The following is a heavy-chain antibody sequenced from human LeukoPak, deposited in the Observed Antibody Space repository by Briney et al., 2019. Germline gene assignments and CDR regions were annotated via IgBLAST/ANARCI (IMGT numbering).Heavy chain of an antibody. Sequence: ASVTVSFTSSGFTFTDHYIHWVRQGPGQGLEWMGYIGPHSTFTSSPQEFQGRVTMTRDASMSTAYMKLTRLTSDDTAVYYCVREGEGPLSKDFDYWGQGTLVTVSS. CDR3: VREGEGPLSKDFDY. V-gene: IGHV1-2*02. CDR2: IGPHSTFT. CDR1: GFTFTDHY. J-gene: IGHJ4*02. D-gene: IGHD2/OR15-2a*01.